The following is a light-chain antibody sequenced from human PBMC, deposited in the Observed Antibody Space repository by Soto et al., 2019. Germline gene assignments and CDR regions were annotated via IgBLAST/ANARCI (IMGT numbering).Light chain of an antibody. J-gene: IGKJ3*01. CDR3: QQSYNTPFT. CDR2: DAS. V-gene: IGKV1-39*01. Sequence: DIQMTQSPSSLSASEGDRVTITCRASQSINSFLNWYQQKSGKAPKLLIYDASTLQSGVPSRFSGSGSETEFTLTITCLQPDDFATYYCQQSYNTPFTFGPGTKVDVK. CDR1: QSINSF.